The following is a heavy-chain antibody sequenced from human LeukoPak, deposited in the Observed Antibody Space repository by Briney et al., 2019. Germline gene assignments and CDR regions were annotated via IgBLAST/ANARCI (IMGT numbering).Heavy chain of an antibody. CDR3: TSRLSVLRYFDRAPRAFDI. D-gene: IGHD3-9*01. Sequence: GGSLRLSCAASGFTFSSYAMSWVRQAPGKGLEWVAVIYYDGSNKYYADSVRGRFTISRDNSKNTLFLQMSSLRAEDTAVYYCTSRLSVLRYFDRAPRAFDIWGQGTMVTVSS. V-gene: IGHV3-33*08. J-gene: IGHJ3*02. CDR1: GFTFSSYA. CDR2: IYYDGSNK.